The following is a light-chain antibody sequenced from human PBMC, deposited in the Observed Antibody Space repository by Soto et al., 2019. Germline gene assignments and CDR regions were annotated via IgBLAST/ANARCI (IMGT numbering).Light chain of an antibody. J-gene: IGKJ5*01. CDR2: KVS. CDR1: QRLIHSDGIAY. Sequence: DVVMTQSPLSLPVTLGQPASISCRSNQRLIHSDGIAYFSWFQQRPGRSPRRLIYKVSNRDSGVPARFSGSGSGTDFALKISRVEAEDVGVYYCMHGTHWPITFGQGTRLEIK. CDR3: MHGTHWPIT. V-gene: IGKV2-30*02.